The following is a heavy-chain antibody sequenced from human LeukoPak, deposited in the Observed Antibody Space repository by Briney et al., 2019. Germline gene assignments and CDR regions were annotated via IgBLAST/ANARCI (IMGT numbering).Heavy chain of an antibody. CDR1: GFTFSRYG. CDR3: GRDPNGDYVGAFEF. Sequence: GGSVRLSCVGSGFTFSRYGLIWVRQPPGKGLELVSGIHGNGETTYYGDSVKGRFTISRDNSKSTLYLQMNSLRVEDTAEYFCGRDPNGDYVGAFEFWGQGTKVAVSS. CDR2: IHGNGETT. D-gene: IGHD3-16*01. J-gene: IGHJ3*01. V-gene: IGHV3-23*01.